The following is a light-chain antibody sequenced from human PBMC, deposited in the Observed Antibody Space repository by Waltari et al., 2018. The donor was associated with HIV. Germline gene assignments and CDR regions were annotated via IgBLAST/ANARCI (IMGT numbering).Light chain of an antibody. V-gene: IGKV3D-20*01. CDR1: QGVSSAY. CDR3: QQYASSPIT. CDR2: DAS. Sequence: EIVLTQSPATLSLSPGESATLSCAASQGVSSAYLAWYQQRPGLAPRLLIYDASTRATGIPDRFSGSGSGTDFTLTISRLEPEDFAVYFCQQYASSPITFGQGTRLEIK. J-gene: IGKJ5*01.